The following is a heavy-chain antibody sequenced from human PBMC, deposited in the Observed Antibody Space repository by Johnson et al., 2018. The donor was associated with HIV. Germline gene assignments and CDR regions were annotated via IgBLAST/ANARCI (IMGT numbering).Heavy chain of an antibody. CDR2: IYSGGYT. J-gene: IGHJ3*02. CDR3: AKDLIAARRGCDAFDI. V-gene: IGHV3-66*01. CDR1: GFTVSNNY. Sequence: VQLVESGGGLVQPGGSLRLSCEASGFTVSNNYMSWVRQAPGKGLEWVSVIYSGGYTYSADSVKGRFTISRDNSKNTLYLQMNSLRAEDTAVYYCAKDLIAARRGCDAFDIWGQGTMVTVSS. D-gene: IGHD6-6*01.